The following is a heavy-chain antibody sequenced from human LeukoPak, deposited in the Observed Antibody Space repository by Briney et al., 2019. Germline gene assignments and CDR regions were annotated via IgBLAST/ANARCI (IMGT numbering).Heavy chain of an antibody. CDR2: IYTSGST. CDR3: ARLSGGGVYYFDY. J-gene: IGHJ4*02. Sequence: SETLSLTCTVSGGPISSGSYYWSWIRQPAGKGLEWIGRIYTSGSTNYNPSLKSRVTISVDTSKNQFSLKLSSVTAADTAVYYCARLSGGGVYYFDYWGQGTLVTVSS. CDR1: GGPISSGSYY. V-gene: IGHV4-61*02. D-gene: IGHD2-15*01.